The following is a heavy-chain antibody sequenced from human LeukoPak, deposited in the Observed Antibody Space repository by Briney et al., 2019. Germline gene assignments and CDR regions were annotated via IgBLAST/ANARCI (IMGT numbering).Heavy chain of an antibody. Sequence: TLSLTCTVSGGSISSGDYYWSWIRQPPGKGLERIGYIYYSGSTYYNPSLKSRVTISVDTSKNQFSLKLSSVTAADTAVYYCARDVDGDRFDYWGQGTLVTVSS. CDR3: ARDVDGDRFDY. CDR2: IYYSGST. CDR1: GGSISSGDYY. J-gene: IGHJ4*02. V-gene: IGHV4-30-4*01. D-gene: IGHD4-17*01.